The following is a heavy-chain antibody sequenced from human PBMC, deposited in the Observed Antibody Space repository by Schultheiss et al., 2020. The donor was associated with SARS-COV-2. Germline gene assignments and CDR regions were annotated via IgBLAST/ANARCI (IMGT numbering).Heavy chain of an antibody. D-gene: IGHD2-2*01. CDR2: IYYSGST. Sequence: GSLRLSCTVSGGSINNYYWSWIRQPPGKGLEWIGYIYYSGSTNYNPSLKSRVTISVDTSKNQFSLKLSSVTAADTAVYYCASRKVSVPAALPGFDYWGQGTLVTVSS. CDR3: ASRKVSVPAALPGFDY. J-gene: IGHJ4*02. CDR1: GGSINNYY. V-gene: IGHV4-59*08.